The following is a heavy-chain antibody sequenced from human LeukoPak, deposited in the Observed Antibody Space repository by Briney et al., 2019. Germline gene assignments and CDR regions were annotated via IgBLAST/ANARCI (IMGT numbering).Heavy chain of an antibody. CDR3: ARPKGLYYYGSGSFSFDY. J-gene: IGHJ4*02. D-gene: IGHD3-10*01. V-gene: IGHV5-51*01. CDR2: IYPGDSDS. CDR1: GYSFTNYW. Sequence: GESLKISCKGSGYSFTNYWIGWVRQMPGKGLEWMGIIYPGDSDSRYSPSFQGQVTISADKSISTAYLQWSSPKASDTAIYYCARPKGLYYYGSGSFSFDYWGQGTLVTVSS.